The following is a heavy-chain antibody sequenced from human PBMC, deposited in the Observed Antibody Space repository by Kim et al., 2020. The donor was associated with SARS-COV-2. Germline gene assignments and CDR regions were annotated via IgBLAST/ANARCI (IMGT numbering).Heavy chain of an antibody. CDR3: ARDVYGGNSFDY. Sequence: GYAEAVKGRFTISRDNAKNSLYLQLNSLRAEDTALYHCARDVYGGNSFDYWGQGTLVTVSS. D-gene: IGHD4-17*01. V-gene: IGHV3-20*01. J-gene: IGHJ4*02.